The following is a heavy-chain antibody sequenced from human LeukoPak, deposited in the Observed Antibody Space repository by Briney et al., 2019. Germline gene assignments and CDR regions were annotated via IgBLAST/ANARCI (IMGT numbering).Heavy chain of an antibody. CDR1: GYAFTGYY. J-gene: IGHJ6*03. CDR3: ARGIYSTDLYFYMDV. Sequence: ASVKVSCKASGYAFTGYYMDWVRQAPGQGLEWMGGINPNSGATNYAQKFQGRVTMTRDTSISTAYMEFSGLRSDDTAVYYCARGIYSTDLYFYMDVWGKGTTVTVYS. CDR2: INPNSGAT. D-gene: IGHD2/OR15-2a*01. V-gene: IGHV1-2*02.